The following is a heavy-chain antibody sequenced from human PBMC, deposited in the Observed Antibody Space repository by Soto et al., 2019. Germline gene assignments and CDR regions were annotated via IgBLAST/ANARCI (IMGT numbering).Heavy chain of an antibody. J-gene: IGHJ6*03. D-gene: IGHD5-12*01. CDR2: INPNGGAT. CDR3: ARESGGATATLDYYYFYMDV. V-gene: IGHV1-2*02. Sequence: QVQLVQSGAEVKKPGASVKVSCKTSGDSFSAFYLHWVRQAPGQGLEWLGWINPNGGATKYAQKFRGRVDMTRDTSIRTAYLELSSLRSDDTAIYYCARESGGATATLDYYYFYMDVWGKGTTVTVS. CDR1: GDSFSAFY.